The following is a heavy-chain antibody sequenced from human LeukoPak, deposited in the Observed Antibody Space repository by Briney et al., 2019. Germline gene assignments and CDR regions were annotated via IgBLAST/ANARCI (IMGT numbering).Heavy chain of an antibody. CDR2: ISAYNGNT. D-gene: IGHD1-26*01. CDR1: GYTFTSYG. J-gene: IGHJ4*02. V-gene: IGHV1-18*01. CDR3: TRSGPEVLACDY. Sequence: ASVKVSCKASGYTFTSYGISWVRQAPGQGLEWMGWISAYNGNTNYARKLQGRLTMTTDTSTSTAYMELRSLRSDDTAVYYCTRSGPEVLACDYWGQGTLVTVSS.